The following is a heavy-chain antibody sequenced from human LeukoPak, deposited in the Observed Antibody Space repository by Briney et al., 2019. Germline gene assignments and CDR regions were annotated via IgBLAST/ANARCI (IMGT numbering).Heavy chain of an antibody. CDR1: GGSICSYY. J-gene: IGHJ4*02. CDR2: IYYRGST. CDR3: AQVAGGYTYGLYFDY. D-gene: IGHD5-18*01. V-gene: IGHV4-59*03. Sequence: SETLCLTCTVSGGSICSYYWNCIPQPPGTGLERIGYIYYRGSTNYNPSLKSRVTTSVDTSKNKFSLRLTSVTAADTALYFCAQVAGGYTYGLYFDYWGQGTLVTVSS.